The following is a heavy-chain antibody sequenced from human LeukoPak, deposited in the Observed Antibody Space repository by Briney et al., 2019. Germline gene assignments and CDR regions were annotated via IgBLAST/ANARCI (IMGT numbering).Heavy chain of an antibody. CDR3: ARLQYCSGTSCYWFDP. D-gene: IGHD2-2*01. V-gene: IGHV4-30-2*01. Sequence: SETLSLTCDVSGGSISSGLYSWSWIRQPLGKGLEWIGYIYHTGSTYYNPSLKSRVTISVDTSKNQFSLRLSSVTAADTAVYYCARLQYCSGTSCYWFDPWGQGPLVTVSS. CDR1: GGSISSGLYS. CDR2: IYHTGST. J-gene: IGHJ5*02.